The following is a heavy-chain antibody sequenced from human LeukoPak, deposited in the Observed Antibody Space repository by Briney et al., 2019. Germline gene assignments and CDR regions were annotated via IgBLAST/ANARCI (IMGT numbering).Heavy chain of an antibody. V-gene: IGHV4-31*03. D-gene: IGHD5-18*01. Sequence: SQTLSLTCTVSGRSISSGGYYWSWIRQHPGKGLEWIGYIYYSGSTYYNPSLKSRVTISVDMSKNQFSLKLSSVTAADTAVYYCARDSVYNYGPLDYWGQGTLVTVSS. CDR2: IYYSGST. CDR1: GRSISSGGYY. CDR3: ARDSVYNYGPLDY. J-gene: IGHJ4*02.